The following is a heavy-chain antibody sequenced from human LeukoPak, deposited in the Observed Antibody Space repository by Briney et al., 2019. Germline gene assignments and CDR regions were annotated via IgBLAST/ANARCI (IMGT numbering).Heavy chain of an antibody. V-gene: IGHV1-2*02. Sequence: ASVTVSCKASGYTFTDYFIHWMRQAPGQGLEWMGWMNPNSGGTKYAEKFQGRVTMSRDTSISTAYMELSRLRSDDTAVYYCTKVGFNAWGQGTLVTVSS. CDR2: MNPNSGGT. CDR3: TKVGFNA. J-gene: IGHJ5*02. CDR1: GYTFTDYF.